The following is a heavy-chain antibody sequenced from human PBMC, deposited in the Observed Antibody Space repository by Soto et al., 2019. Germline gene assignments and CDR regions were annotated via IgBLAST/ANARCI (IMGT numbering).Heavy chain of an antibody. J-gene: IGHJ5*02. D-gene: IGHD2-21*01. V-gene: IGHV1-2*02. Sequence: GVSVKVSCKASGYTFTGYYMHWVRQAPGQELEWMGWINPNSGGTNYAQKFQGRVTMTRDTSISTAYMELSRLRSDDTAVYYCARLWGFSNNWFDPWGQGTLVTVSS. CDR3: ARLWGFSNNWFDP. CDR1: GYTFTGYY. CDR2: INPNSGGT.